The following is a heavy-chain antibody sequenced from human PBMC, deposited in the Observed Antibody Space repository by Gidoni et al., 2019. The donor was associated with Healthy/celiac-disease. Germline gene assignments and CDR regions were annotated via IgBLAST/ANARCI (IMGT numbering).Heavy chain of an antibody. Sequence: QVPLVESGGGVAQPGRSLRPSCAASGFTFSGSGMHRCRQAPGKGLEWVAVIWYDGSNKYYADSVKGRFTISRDNSKNTLYLQMNSRRAEDTAVYYCARDAVDGWFGELLGYFDYWGQGTLVTVSS. CDR3: ARDAVDGWFGELLGYFDY. CDR2: IWYDGSNK. V-gene: IGHV3-33*01. J-gene: IGHJ4*02. D-gene: IGHD3-10*01. CDR1: GFTFSGSG.